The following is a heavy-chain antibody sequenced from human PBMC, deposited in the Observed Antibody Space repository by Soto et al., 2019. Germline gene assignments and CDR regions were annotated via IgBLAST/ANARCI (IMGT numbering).Heavy chain of an antibody. D-gene: IGHD3-9*01. V-gene: IGHV3-23*01. CDR3: AKAKNSDIFTVNYGLDV. CDR1: VESFSGYY. J-gene: IGHJ6*02. CDR2: ITGSGTST. Sequence: ETLSLTCAFYVESFSGYYWSWVRHSPGKWLEWVSSITGSGTSTYYADSVKGRFTISRDNSKNTVYLQMNSLRANDTAVYFCAKAKNSDIFTVNYGLDVLGQGTTVIVCS.